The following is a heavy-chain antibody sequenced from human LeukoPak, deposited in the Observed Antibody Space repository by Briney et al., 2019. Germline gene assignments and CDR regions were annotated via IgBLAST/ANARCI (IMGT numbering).Heavy chain of an antibody. CDR3: ARSALFDFWSGYYSEETNWFDP. V-gene: IGHV4-59*08. CDR1: GGSISSYY. CDR2: IYYSGST. D-gene: IGHD3-3*01. Sequence: SETLSLTCTVSGGSISSYYWSWIRQPPGKGLEWIGYIYYSGSTYYNPSLKSRVTISVDTSKNQFSLKLSSVTAADTAVYYCARSALFDFWSGYYSEETNWFDPWGQGTLVTVSS. J-gene: IGHJ5*02.